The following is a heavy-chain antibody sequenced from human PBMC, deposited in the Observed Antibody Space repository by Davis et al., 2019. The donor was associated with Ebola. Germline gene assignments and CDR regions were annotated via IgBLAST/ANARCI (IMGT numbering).Heavy chain of an antibody. D-gene: IGHD2-2*02. Sequence: PSETLSLTCAVYGGSFSGYYWSWIRQPPGKGLEWIGEINHSGSTNYNPSLKSRVTISVDTSKNQFSLKLSSVTAADTAVYYCARIKRVVVPAAILVYGMDVWGQGTTVTVSS. J-gene: IGHJ6*02. CDR3: ARIKRVVVPAAILVYGMDV. V-gene: IGHV4-34*01. CDR1: GGSFSGYY. CDR2: INHSGST.